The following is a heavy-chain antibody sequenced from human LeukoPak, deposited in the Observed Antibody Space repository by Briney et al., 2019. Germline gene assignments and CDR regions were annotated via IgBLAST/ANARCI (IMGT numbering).Heavy chain of an antibody. CDR3: AKAYYYYYMDV. V-gene: IGHV3-66*01. CDR1: GFTVSSNY. D-gene: IGHD3-16*01. Sequence: GGSLRLSCAASGFTVSSNYMSWVRQAPGKGLEWVSVIYSGGSTYYADSVKGRFTISRDNSKNTLYLQMNSLRAEDTAVYYCAKAYYYYYMDVWGKGTTVTISS. J-gene: IGHJ6*03. CDR2: IYSGGST.